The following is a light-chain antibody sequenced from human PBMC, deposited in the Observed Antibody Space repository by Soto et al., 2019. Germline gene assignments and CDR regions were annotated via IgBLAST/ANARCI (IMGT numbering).Light chain of an antibody. CDR1: TGAVATNHY. Sequence: QAVVTQEPSLTVSPGGTVTLTCASSTGAVATNHYPYWFQQKPGRAPRTLIYDTNNRHSWAPARFSGSLLGGKPALTLSGAQPEDEAEYYCSLSYSGSRVFGGGTQLTVL. CDR3: SLSYSGSRV. V-gene: IGLV7-46*01. J-gene: IGLJ3*02. CDR2: DTN.